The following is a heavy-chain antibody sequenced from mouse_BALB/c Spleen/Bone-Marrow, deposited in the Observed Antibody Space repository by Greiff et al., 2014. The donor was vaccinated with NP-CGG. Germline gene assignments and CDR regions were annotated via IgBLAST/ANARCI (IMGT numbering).Heavy chain of an antibody. CDR1: GFSLTSYG. J-gene: IGHJ2*01. Sequence: SGPGLVAPSQSLSITCTVSGFSLTSYGVHWVRQPPGKGLEWLGVIWAGGSTNYNSTLMSRLSISKDNSKSQVFLKMNSLQTDDTAMYYCARYYYGFLDYWGQGTTLTVSS. CDR2: IWAGGST. V-gene: IGHV2-9*02. CDR3: ARYYYGFLDY. D-gene: IGHD1-2*01.